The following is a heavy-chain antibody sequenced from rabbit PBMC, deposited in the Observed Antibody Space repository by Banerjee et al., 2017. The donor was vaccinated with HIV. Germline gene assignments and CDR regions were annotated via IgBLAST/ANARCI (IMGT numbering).Heavy chain of an antibody. Sequence: QEQLEESGGGLVKPEGSLTLTCKASGFFFSNKAVMCWVRQAPGKGLEWIACINAVTGKAVYASWAKGRFTFSKTSSTTVTLQMTSLTAADTATYFCARSPVYYSYGVPGYSYGDLWGPGTLVTVS. CDR1: GFFFSNKAV. V-gene: IGHV1S45*01. CDR3: ARSPVYYSYGVPGYSYGDL. J-gene: IGHJ4*01. D-gene: IGHD6-1*01. CDR2: INAVTGKA.